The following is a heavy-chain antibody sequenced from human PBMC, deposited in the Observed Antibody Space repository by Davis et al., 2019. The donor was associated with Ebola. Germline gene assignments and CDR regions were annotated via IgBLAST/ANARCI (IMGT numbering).Heavy chain of an antibody. V-gene: IGHV3-23*01. CDR1: GFTFSSYW. Sequence: GGSLRLSCAASGFTFSSYWMSWVRQAPGKGLEWVSTLGTSADTYYADYVKGRFTISRDNSKNTLYLQMNSLRVEDTAIYYCAKDTSNVWFDVWGPGTMVTVSS. CDR3: AKDTSNVWFDV. CDR2: LGTSADT. D-gene: IGHD6-19*01. J-gene: IGHJ3*01.